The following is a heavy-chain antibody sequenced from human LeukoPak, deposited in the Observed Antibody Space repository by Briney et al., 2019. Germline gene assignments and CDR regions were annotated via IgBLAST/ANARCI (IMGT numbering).Heavy chain of an antibody. CDR2: ISAYNSNT. V-gene: IGHV1-18*01. CDR1: GYTFTSYG. Sequence: ASVKVSCKASGYTFTSYGINCVRQAPGQGLEGMGWISAYNSNTNYAQNLQGRVTITTDTPTGTAYMELRSLRSEDTAVYYCARHRLHRLYYDSSGYYHAAFDIWGQGTMVTVSS. CDR3: ARHRLHRLYYDSSGYYHAAFDI. J-gene: IGHJ3*02. D-gene: IGHD3-22*01.